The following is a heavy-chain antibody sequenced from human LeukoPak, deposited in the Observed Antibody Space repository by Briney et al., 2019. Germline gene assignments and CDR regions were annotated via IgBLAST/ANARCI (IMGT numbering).Heavy chain of an antibody. Sequence: SETLSLTCTVSGASISSTSYYWGWIRQPPGKGLEWIGSTYYRGTTYYNPSLKSRVTISVDTSKNQLSLKLSSVTAADTAVYYCARHLRWRTSFSPFDYWGQGTLVTVSS. J-gene: IGHJ4*02. V-gene: IGHV4-39*01. CDR2: TYYRGTT. CDR3: ARHLRWRTSFSPFDY. CDR1: GASISSTSYY. D-gene: IGHD3/OR15-3a*01.